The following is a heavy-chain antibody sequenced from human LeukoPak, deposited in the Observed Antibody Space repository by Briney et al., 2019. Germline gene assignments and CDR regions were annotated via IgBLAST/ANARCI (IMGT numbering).Heavy chain of an antibody. CDR3: ARGLPSPYDIPPFDY. CDR1: GGSISSDTYY. V-gene: IGHV4-39*07. J-gene: IGHJ4*02. D-gene: IGHD3-9*01. Sequence: SETLSLTCTVSGGSISSDTYYWGWIRQPPGKGLEWIGSIYYSGRTNYNPSLKSRVTISVNTSKNQFSLRLSSVTAADTAVYYCARGLPSPYDIPPFDYWGQGTLVTVSS. CDR2: IYYSGRT.